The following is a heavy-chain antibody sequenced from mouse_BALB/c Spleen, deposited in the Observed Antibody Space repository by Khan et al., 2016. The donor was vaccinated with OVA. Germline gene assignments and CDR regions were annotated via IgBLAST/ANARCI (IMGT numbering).Heavy chain of an antibody. D-gene: IGHD2-14*01. CDR3: VRDGAYHRNDGWVAY. V-gene: IGHV1-4*01. J-gene: IGHJ3*01. Sequence: QVQLQQSGAELARPGASVKMSCKASGYTFTSYTIHWIKKRPGQGLEWIGYINPSNDYTNYNQKFKDKATLTTDKSSTTAYLQLSSLTSDDSAVYNCVRDGAYHRNDGWVAYWGQGTLGTVLA. CDR2: INPSNDYT. CDR1: GYTFTSYT.